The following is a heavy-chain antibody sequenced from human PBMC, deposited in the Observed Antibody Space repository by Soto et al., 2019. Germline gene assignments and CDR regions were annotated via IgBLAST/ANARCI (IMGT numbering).Heavy chain of an antibody. Sequence: GGALRLSFATPWFTFCSHSLSWGPPAPGKGLEWVSAISGSGGSTYYADSVKGRFTISRDNSKNTLYLQMNSLRAEDTAVYYCAKAKIVVELPFDYWGQGTLVTVSS. J-gene: IGHJ4*02. V-gene: IGHV3-23*01. CDR2: ISGSGGST. CDR1: WFTFCSHS. D-gene: IGHD2-15*01. CDR3: AKAKIVVELPFDY.